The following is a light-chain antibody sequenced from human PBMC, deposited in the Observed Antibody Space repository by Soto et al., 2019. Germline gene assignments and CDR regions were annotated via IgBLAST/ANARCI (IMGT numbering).Light chain of an antibody. CDR1: TGTVTSGHY. V-gene: IGLV7-43*01. CDR2: STD. Sequence: QAVVTQVPSLTVSPGGTVTLTCASSTGTVTSGHYPNWLQQKPGQAPRALIYSTDTRHSWTPARFSGSLLRGKAALTLSGVQPEYEADYYCLLYYGGAVVFGGGTKLTVL. CDR3: LLYYGGAVV. J-gene: IGLJ2*01.